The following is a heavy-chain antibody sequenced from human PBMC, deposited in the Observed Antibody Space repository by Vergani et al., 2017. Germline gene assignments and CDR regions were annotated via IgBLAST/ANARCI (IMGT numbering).Heavy chain of an antibody. D-gene: IGHD3-3*01. Sequence: QVQLQQWGAGLLKPSETLSLTCAVYGGSFSGYYWSWIRQPPGKGLEWIGEINHSGSTNYNPSLKSRVTISVDTSKNQFSLKLSSVTAADTAVYYCARGVLRFFEWLGYYYYYMDVWGKGTTVTVSS. V-gene: IGHV4-34*01. CDR2: INHSGST. J-gene: IGHJ6*03. CDR3: ARGVLRFFEWLGYYYYYMDV. CDR1: GGSFSGYY.